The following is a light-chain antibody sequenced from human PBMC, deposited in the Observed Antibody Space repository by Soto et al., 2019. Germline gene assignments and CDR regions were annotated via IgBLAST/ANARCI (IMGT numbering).Light chain of an antibody. Sequence: TQSPSTLSASVGDRVTITCRASQSISSRYLAWYQQKPGQAPRLLISGASTRATGIPDRFSGSGSGTDFTLTISRLEPEDFAVYFCQRYGSSPPFTFGQGTKVEI. V-gene: IGKV3-20*01. CDR2: GAS. J-gene: IGKJ2*01. CDR1: QSISSRY. CDR3: QRYGSSPPFT.